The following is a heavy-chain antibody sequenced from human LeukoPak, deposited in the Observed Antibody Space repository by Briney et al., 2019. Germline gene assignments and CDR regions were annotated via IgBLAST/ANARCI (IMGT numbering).Heavy chain of an antibody. CDR1: GFTFSNYW. J-gene: IGHJ4*02. CDR2: INPDGSTT. V-gene: IGHV3-74*01. D-gene: IGHD1-7*01. Sequence: GGSLRLSCAASGFTFSNYWMHWVRQAPGKGLVWDSRINPDGSTTNYADSVMGRFTISRDNAKNTLYLQMNSLRAEDTAVYYCATAGNYRFDYWGQGTLVTVSS. CDR3: ATAGNYRFDY.